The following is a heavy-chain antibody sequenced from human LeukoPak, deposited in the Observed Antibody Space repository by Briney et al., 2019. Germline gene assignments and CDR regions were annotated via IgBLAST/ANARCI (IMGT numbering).Heavy chain of an antibody. D-gene: IGHD1-26*01. J-gene: IGHJ4*02. CDR2: ISLSGHT. CDR1: GGSISRTNW. Sequence: PSETLSLTCDVSGGSISRTNWWSWVRQSPGQGLEWIGEISLSGHTNYNTPLQSRVTMSLDESKNQISLDLASVTDADTAVYYCSRESGAFSPFGYWGQGTLVTVHS. V-gene: IGHV4-4*02. CDR3: SRESGAFSPFGY.